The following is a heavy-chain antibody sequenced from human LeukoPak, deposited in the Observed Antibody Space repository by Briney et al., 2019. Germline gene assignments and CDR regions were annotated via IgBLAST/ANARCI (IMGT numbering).Heavy chain of an antibody. Sequence: PSETLSLTCTVSGGSISSSSYYWGWIRQPPGKGLEWIGSIYYNGSTYYNPSLKSRVTISVDTSKNQFSLKLSSVTAADTAVYYCARQKLLWFGELLLHFDYWGQGTLVTVSS. CDR2: IYYNGST. D-gene: IGHD3-10*01. V-gene: IGHV4-39*01. J-gene: IGHJ4*02. CDR3: ARQKLLWFGELLLHFDY. CDR1: GGSISSSSYY.